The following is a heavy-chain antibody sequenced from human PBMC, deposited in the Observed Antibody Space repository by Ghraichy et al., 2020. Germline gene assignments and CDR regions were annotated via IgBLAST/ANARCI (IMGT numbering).Heavy chain of an antibody. CDR1: GYSISSGYY. Sequence: SETLSLTCTVSGYSISSGYYWGWIRQPPGKGLEWIGSIYHSGSTYYNPSLKSRVTISVDTSKNQFSLKLSSVTAADTAGYYCATTIAAAGTRYYYYGMDVWGQGTTVTVSS. V-gene: IGHV4-38-2*02. CDR2: IYHSGST. CDR3: ATTIAAAGTRYYYYGMDV. D-gene: IGHD6-13*01. J-gene: IGHJ6*02.